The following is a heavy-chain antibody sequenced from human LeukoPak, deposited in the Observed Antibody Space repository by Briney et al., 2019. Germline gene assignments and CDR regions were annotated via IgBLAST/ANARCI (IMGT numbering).Heavy chain of an antibody. J-gene: IGHJ4*02. CDR1: GYTLTELS. V-gene: IGHV1-24*01. Sequence: ASVKVSCKVSGYTLTELSMHWVRQAPGKGLEWMGGFDPEDGETIYAQKFQGRATMTEDTSTDTAYMELSSLRSEDTAVYYCATVTLYSRPTLGDYWGQGTLVTVSS. CDR3: ATVTLYSRPTLGDY. CDR2: FDPEDGET. D-gene: IGHD6-13*01.